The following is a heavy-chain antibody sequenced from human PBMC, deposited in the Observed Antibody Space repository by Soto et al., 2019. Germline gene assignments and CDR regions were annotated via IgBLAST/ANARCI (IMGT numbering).Heavy chain of an antibody. V-gene: IGHV3-30-3*01. CDR2: ISYDGSNK. D-gene: IGHD6-6*01. J-gene: IGHJ4*02. Sequence: LRLSCAASGFTFSSYAMHWVRQAPGKGLEWVAVISYDGSNKYYADSVKGRFTISRDNSKNTLYLQMNSLRAEDTAVYYCATRDSSSFRLGDYWGQGTLVTVSS. CDR3: ATRDSSSFRLGDY. CDR1: GFTFSSYA.